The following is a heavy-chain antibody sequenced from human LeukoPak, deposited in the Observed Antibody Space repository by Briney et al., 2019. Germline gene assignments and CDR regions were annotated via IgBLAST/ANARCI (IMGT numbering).Heavy chain of an antibody. CDR3: ARHYGDTYPSLVYYFDY. V-gene: IGHV4-39*01. Sequence: SETLSLTCTVSGGSISSSSYYWGWIRQPPGKGLEWIGSIYYSGSTYHNPSLKSRVTISVDTSKNQFSLKLSSVTAADTAVYYCARHYGDTYPSLVYYFDYWGQGTLVTVSS. J-gene: IGHJ4*02. D-gene: IGHD4-17*01. CDR2: IYYSGST. CDR1: GGSISSSSYY.